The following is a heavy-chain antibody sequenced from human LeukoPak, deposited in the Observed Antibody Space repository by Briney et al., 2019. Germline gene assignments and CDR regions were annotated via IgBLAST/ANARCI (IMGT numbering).Heavy chain of an antibody. D-gene: IGHD4-17*01. CDR2: IYSGGST. V-gene: IGHV3-66*01. CDR1: GFTVSSNY. J-gene: IGHJ3*01. CDR3: ARDPTTDAFDL. Sequence: SGGSLRLSCAASGFTVSSNYMSWVRQAPGKGLEWVSVIYSGGSTYYADSVKGRFTISRDNSKSTLFLQMNSLRAEDTAVYYCARDPTTDAFDLWGQGTLVTVSS.